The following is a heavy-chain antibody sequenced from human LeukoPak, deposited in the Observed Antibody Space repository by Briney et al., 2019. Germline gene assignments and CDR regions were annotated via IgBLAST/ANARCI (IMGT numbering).Heavy chain of an antibody. V-gene: IGHV3-7*02. D-gene: IGHD2-21*01. J-gene: IGHJ5*02. Sequence: PGGSLRLSCATSEFSFRDARMNWVRQAPGKGLQWVANINRDGTEKHFLDSVEGRFTISRDNAKNSLYLQMNTLRPQDTALYFCVMGDMCLESWRQGTLVTVSS. CDR2: INRDGTEK. CDR1: EFSFRDAR. CDR3: VMGDMCLES.